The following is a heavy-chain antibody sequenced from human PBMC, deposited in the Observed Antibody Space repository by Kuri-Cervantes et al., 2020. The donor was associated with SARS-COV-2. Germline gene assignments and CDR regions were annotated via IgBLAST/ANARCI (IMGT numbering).Heavy chain of an antibody. V-gene: IGHV4-30-4*08. J-gene: IGHJ4*02. CDR3: ARDSHRSGYLYYFDY. CDR1: GGSISSGDYY. Sequence: SETLSLTCTVSGGSISSGDYYWSWIRQPPGKGLEWIGYIYYSGSTYYNPSLKSRVTMSVDTSKNQFSLKLSSVTAADTAVYYCARDSHRSGYLYYFDYWGQGTLVTVSS. CDR2: IYYSGST. D-gene: IGHD3-3*01.